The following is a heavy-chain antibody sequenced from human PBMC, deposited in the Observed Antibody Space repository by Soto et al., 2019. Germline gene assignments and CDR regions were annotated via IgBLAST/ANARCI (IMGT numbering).Heavy chain of an antibody. J-gene: IGHJ6*02. CDR1: GGSFSGFY. D-gene: IGHD2-21*02. CDR3: ARDLWGYCGTDCYPLDV. CDR2: INDSGTI. V-gene: IGHV4-34*01. Sequence: SETLSLTCAVYGGSFSGFYWTWIRQTPGKGLEWIGEINDSGTINYNPSLKNRVTISIDTSKNQFSLKLNSVTAADTAVYYCARDLWGYCGTDCYPLDVWAQGTTVTVSS.